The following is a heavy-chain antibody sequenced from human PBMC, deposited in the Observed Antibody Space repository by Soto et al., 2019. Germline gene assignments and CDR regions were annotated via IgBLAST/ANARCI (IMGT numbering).Heavy chain of an antibody. CDR3: ARRYGKNAFDI. CDR2: IYYSGST. Sequence: SETLSLTCTVSGGSISSYYWSWIRQPPGEGLEWIGYIYYSGSTNYNPSLKSRVTISVDTSKNQFSLKLSSVTAADTAVYYCARRYGKNAFDIWGQGTMVTVSS. D-gene: IGHD5-18*01. J-gene: IGHJ3*02. V-gene: IGHV4-59*01. CDR1: GGSISSYY.